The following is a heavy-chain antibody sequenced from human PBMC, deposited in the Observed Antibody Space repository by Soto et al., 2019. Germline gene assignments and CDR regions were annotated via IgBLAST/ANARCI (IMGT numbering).Heavy chain of an antibody. V-gene: IGHV3-23*01. CDR2: ISGSGGST. J-gene: IGHJ6*04. CDR1: GFTFSSYA. D-gene: IGHD3-10*01. CDR3: AKDRTMRMVRGVISLDV. Sequence: PGGSLRLSCAASGFTFSSYAMSWVRQAPGKGLEWVSAISGSGGSTYYADSVKGRFTISRDNSKNTLYLQMNSLRAEDTAVYYCAKDRTMRMVRGVISLDVWGKGTTVTVSS.